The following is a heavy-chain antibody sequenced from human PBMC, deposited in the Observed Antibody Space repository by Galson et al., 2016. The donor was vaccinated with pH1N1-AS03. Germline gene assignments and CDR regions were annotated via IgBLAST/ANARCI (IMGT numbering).Heavy chain of an antibody. V-gene: IGHV4-59*01. Sequence: LSLTCTVSGGSISGYYWSWIRQSPERGLEWIGCVYYSGTPTYNPSLKSQVTISVDTSKNQFSLKLSSVTAADTAVYFCARTGSNGWYYFDSWGQGALVTVSS. CDR3: ARTGSNGWYYFDS. D-gene: IGHD6-19*01. J-gene: IGHJ4*02. CDR2: VYYSGTP. CDR1: GGSISGYY.